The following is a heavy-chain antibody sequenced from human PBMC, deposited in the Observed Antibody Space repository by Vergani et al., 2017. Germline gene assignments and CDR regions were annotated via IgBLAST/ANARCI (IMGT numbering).Heavy chain of an antibody. CDR2: ISAYNGNT. CDR1: GYTFTSYG. J-gene: IGHJ6*02. Sequence: QVQLVQSGAEVKKPGASVKVSCKASGYTFTSYGISWVRKAPGQGLEWMGWISAYNGNTNYAQKLQGRVTMTTDTSTSTAYMELRSLRSDDTAVYYCARGVATTRLVDYYGMDVWGQGTTVTVSS. CDR3: ARGVATTRLVDYYGMDV. D-gene: IGHD5-12*01. V-gene: IGHV1-18*01.